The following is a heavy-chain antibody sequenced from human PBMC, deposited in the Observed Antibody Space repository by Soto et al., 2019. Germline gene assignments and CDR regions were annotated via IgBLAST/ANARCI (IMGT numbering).Heavy chain of an antibody. V-gene: IGHV3-48*03. J-gene: IGHJ3*02. CDR1: GFTFSSYE. Sequence: GGSLRLSCAASGFTFSSYEMNWVRQAPGKGLEWVSYISSSGSTIYYADSVKGRFTISRDNAKNSLYLQMNSLRAEDTAVYYCARDFCSSTSCYDAFDIWGQGTMVTVSS. CDR3: ARDFCSSTSCYDAFDI. D-gene: IGHD2-2*01. CDR2: ISSSGSTI.